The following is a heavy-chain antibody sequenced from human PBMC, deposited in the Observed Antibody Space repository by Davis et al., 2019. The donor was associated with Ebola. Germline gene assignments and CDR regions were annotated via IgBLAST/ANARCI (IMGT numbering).Heavy chain of an antibody. CDR2: ISSSSTTK. J-gene: IGHJ6*02. CDR3: ARDLLEPLHYYYGMDV. V-gene: IGHV3-48*02. D-gene: IGHD1-1*01. Sequence: GESLKISCAASGFTFSSYSMNWVRQAPGRGLEWVSYISSSSTTKYYADSVKSRFTISRDNAKNSLYLQMNSLRDEDTAVYYCARDLLEPLHYYYGMDVWGQGTTVTVSS. CDR1: GFTFSSYS.